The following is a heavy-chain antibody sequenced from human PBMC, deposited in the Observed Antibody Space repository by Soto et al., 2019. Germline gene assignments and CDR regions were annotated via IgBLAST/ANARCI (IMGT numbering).Heavy chain of an antibody. Sequence: PGGSLRLSCAASGFTFSSYGMHWVRQAPGKGLEWVAVISYDGSNKYYADSVKGRFTISRDNSKNTLYLQMNSLRAEDTAVYYCAKPPNLQRYCSGGSCYSDYWGQGTLVTVSS. CDR3: AKPPNLQRYCSGGSCYSDY. V-gene: IGHV3-30*18. D-gene: IGHD2-15*01. J-gene: IGHJ4*02. CDR1: GFTFSSYG. CDR2: ISYDGSNK.